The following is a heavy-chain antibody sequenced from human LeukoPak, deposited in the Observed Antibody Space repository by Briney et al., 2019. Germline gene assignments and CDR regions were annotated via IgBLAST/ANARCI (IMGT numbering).Heavy chain of an antibody. J-gene: IGHJ4*02. V-gene: IGHV3-23*01. CDR3: AKMWGHPREAYYFDY. Sequence: QPGGSLRLSCPASGFPFSSFAVSWVRQAPGKGLEWVSCIGNSGATYYAGSVKGRFTISRDNSKNTLYLQLNSLSVADTAVYYCAKMWGHPREAYYFDYWGQGALVTVPS. D-gene: IGHD3-16*01. CDR2: IGNSGAT. CDR1: GFPFSSFA.